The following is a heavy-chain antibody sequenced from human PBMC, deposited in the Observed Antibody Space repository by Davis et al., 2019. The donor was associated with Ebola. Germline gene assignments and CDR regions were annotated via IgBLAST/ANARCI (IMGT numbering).Heavy chain of an antibody. CDR2: IYYSGST. CDR1: GGSISSYY. CDR3: ARMPTVTADHWYFDL. Sequence: LETLSLTCTVSGGSISSYYWSWIRQPPGKGLEWIGYIYYSGSTHYNPSLKSRVTTSVDTSKNQFSLSLSSVTAADTAVYYCARMPTVTADHWYFDLWGRGTLVAVSS. V-gene: IGHV4-59*01. D-gene: IGHD4-17*01. J-gene: IGHJ2*01.